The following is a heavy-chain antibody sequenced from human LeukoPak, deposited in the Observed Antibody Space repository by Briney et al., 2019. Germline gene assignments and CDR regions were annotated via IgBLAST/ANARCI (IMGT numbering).Heavy chain of an antibody. V-gene: IGHV4-59*01. D-gene: IGHD2-21*02. Sequence: PSETLSLTCTVSGGXITSYYCNWIRQPPGKGLEWIGYIYYSGSTNYNPSLKSRVTISVDTSKNQFSLKLSSVTAADTAVYYCARVAYCGGGCYSRFDPWGQGTLVTVSS. J-gene: IGHJ5*02. CDR1: GGXITSYY. CDR2: IYYSGST. CDR3: ARVAYCGGGCYSRFDP.